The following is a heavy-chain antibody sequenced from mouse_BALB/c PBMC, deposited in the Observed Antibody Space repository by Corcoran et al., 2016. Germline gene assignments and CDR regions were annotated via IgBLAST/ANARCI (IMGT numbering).Heavy chain of an antibody. V-gene: IGHV1-81*01. J-gene: IGHJ4*01. D-gene: IGHD2-13*01. Sequence: QVQLVQSGAEVKKPGASVKVSCKASGYTFTSYDINWVRQATGQGLEWMGWMNPNSGNTGYAQKLQGRVTMTRNTSISKAYMELSSLRSEDTAVYYCARGVHYDYGDYGGFWFDPWGQGTLVTVSS. CDR3: ARGVHYDYGDYGGFWFDP. CDR1: GYTFTSYD. CDR2: MNPNSGNT.